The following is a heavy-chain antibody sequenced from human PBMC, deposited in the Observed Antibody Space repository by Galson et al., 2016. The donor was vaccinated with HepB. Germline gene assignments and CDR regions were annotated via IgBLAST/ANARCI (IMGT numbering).Heavy chain of an antibody. V-gene: IGHV4-31*03. Sequence: TLSLTCTVSGGSISNGGYYWSWIRQHPGKGLEWIGHIYYTGSTYYNPSLKSRVKISLATSKNQFSLNLNSVTAADTAVYYCARVGLRSRWFDPWGQGTLVTVSS. J-gene: IGHJ5*02. CDR2: IYYTGST. D-gene: IGHD5/OR15-5a*01. CDR1: GGSISNGGYY. CDR3: ARVGLRSRWFDP.